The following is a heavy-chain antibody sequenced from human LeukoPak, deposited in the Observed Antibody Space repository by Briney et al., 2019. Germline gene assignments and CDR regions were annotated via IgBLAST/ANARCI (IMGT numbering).Heavy chain of an antibody. D-gene: IGHD2/OR15-2a*01. Sequence: GGSLRLSCAPSGFMFSRHWMSWVRQAPGKGPEWVANIKQDGSERYYVDSVKGRFTISRDNAKNSLYLQMNSLRAEDTTVYYCARDGGHSTDFDYWGQGTLVTVSS. CDR3: ARDGGHSTDFDY. CDR2: IKQDGSER. V-gene: IGHV3-7*01. CDR1: GFMFSRHW. J-gene: IGHJ4*02.